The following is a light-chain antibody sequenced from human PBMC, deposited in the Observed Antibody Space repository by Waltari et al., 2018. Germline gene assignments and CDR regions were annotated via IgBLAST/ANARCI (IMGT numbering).Light chain of an antibody. V-gene: IGKV3-11*01. CDR2: DAS. CDR1: QGVNNY. Sequence: ETVLTQSPATLSLSPGERATLSCRASQGVNNYLAWYQQKPGQAPRLLIYDASNRATGIPARFSGSGSGTDFTLTISSLEPEDFAVYFCQQRSDWPALTFGGGTKVEIK. CDR3: QQRSDWPALT. J-gene: IGKJ4*01.